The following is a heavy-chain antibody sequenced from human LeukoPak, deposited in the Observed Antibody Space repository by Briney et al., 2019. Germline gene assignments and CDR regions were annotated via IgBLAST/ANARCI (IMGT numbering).Heavy chain of an antibody. Sequence: GGSLRLSCAASGFTFSSYTMNWVRQAPGKGLEWVSSITDSSSSMYYADSVKGRFTISRDNAKNSLYLQVNSLRAEDTAVYYCARDGYSGNDGLWGQGSLVTVSS. V-gene: IGHV3-21*01. CDR2: ITDSSSSM. CDR3: ARDGYSGNDGL. J-gene: IGHJ4*02. D-gene: IGHD5-12*01. CDR1: GFTFSSYT.